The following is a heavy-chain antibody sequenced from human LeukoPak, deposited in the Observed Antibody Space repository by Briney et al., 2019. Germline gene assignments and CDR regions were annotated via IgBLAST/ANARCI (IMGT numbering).Heavy chain of an antibody. CDR2: INHSGST. J-gene: IGHJ4*02. CDR3: ARAYYDFWSGYSCDY. D-gene: IGHD3-3*01. V-gene: IGHV4-34*01. Sequence: PSETLSLTCAVYGGSFSGYYWSWIRQPRGKGLEWIGEINHSGSTNYNPSLKSRVTISVDTSKNQFSLKLSSVTAADTAVYYCARAYYDFWSGYSCDYWGQGTLVTVSS. CDR1: GGSFSGYY.